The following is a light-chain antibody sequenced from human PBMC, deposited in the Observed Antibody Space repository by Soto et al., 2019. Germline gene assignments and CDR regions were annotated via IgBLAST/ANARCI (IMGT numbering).Light chain of an antibody. V-gene: IGKV1-9*01. J-gene: IGKJ3*01. CDR2: AAS. CDR1: QGISNY. CDR3: QQLNSYL. Sequence: DIQLTQSPSFLSVSVGDRVTITCRASQGISNYLAWYQQKPGKAPKLLIYAASTSQSGVPARFSGSGSGTEFTLTISSLQPEDFATYYCQQLNSYLFGPGTKVDIK.